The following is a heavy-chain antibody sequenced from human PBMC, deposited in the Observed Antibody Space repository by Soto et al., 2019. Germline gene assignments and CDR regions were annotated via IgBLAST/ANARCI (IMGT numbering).Heavy chain of an antibody. J-gene: IGHJ6*02. Sequence: SVQVSCKASGFDFGSFGIQFLRQTRGRGLEWIGWTVVASGRTNYARQFQGRVAFSRDMSSTTAYMDLYDLKSDDTAVYFCSADHPHTAIGWPVWGQGTTVTVSS. CDR2: TVVASGRT. V-gene: IGHV1-58*02. CDR3: SADHPHTAIGWPV. CDR1: GFDFGSFG.